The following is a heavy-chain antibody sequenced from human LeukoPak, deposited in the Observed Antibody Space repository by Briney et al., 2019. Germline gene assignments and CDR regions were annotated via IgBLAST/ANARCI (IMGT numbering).Heavy chain of an antibody. Sequence: GGSLRLSCAAYGFTFSSYWMSWVRQAPGKGLEWVANIKQDGSEKYYVDSVKGRFTISRDNSKNTLYLQMNSLRAEDTALYYCAKAANWNDRHNYNYYYGMDVWGQGTTVTVSS. J-gene: IGHJ6*02. CDR1: GFTFSSYW. CDR3: AKAANWNDRHNYNYYYGMDV. CDR2: IKQDGSEK. V-gene: IGHV3-7*03. D-gene: IGHD1-20*01.